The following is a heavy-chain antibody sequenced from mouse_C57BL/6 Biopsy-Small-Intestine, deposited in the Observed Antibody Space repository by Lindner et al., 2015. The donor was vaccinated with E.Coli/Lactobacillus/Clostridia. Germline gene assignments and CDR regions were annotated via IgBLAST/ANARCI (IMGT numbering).Heavy chain of an antibody. Sequence: VQLQESGAELVKPGASVKISCKASGYAFSSYWMNWVKQRPGKGLEWIGQIYPGDGDTNYNGKFKGKATLTADKSSSTAYMQLSGLTSEDSAVYFCARLYDSSPYWYFDVWGTGTTVTVSS. J-gene: IGHJ1*03. CDR1: GYAFSSYW. D-gene: IGHD1-1*01. V-gene: IGHV1-80*01. CDR3: ARLYDSSPYWYFDV. CDR2: IYPGDGDT.